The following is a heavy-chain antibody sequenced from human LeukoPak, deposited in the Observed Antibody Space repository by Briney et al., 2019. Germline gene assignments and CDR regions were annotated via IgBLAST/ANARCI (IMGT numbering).Heavy chain of an antibody. D-gene: IGHD4-17*01. CDR3: CSPNHPNYGDYGDWYFGL. CDR1: GFTFSGSA. J-gene: IGHJ2*01. V-gene: IGHV3-73*01. CDR2: IRSKANSYAT. Sequence: PGGSLRLSCAASGFTFSGSAMHWVRQASGKGLEWVGRIRSKANSYATAYAASVKGRFTISRDDSKNTAYLQMTSLQTEDTAVYYCCSPNHPNYGDYGDWYFGLWGRGTLVTVSS.